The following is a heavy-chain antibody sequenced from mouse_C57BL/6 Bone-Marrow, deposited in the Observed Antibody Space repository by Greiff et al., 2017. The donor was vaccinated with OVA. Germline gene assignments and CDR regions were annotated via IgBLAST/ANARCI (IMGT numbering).Heavy chain of an antibody. CDR3: ARGGSNYVDY. CDR1: GYAFTNYL. D-gene: IGHD1-1*01. V-gene: IGHV1-54*01. J-gene: IGHJ2*01. Sequence: VQLQQSGAELVRPGTSVKVSCKASGYAFTNYLIEWVKQRPGQGLEWIGVINPGSGGTNYNEKFKGKATLTADKSSSTAYMQLSSLTSEDSAVYFCARGGSNYVDYWGQGTTLTVSS. CDR2: INPGSGGT.